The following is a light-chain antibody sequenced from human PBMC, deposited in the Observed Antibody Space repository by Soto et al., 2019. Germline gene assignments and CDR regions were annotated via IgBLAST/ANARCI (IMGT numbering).Light chain of an antibody. CDR1: SSDVGGYNS. CDR2: EVS. V-gene: IGLV2-14*01. CDR3: SSYTSSSLYV. J-gene: IGLJ1*01. Sequence: QSALTQPASVSGSPGQSITISCTGTSSDVGGYNSVSWYQQHPGKAPKLIIYEVSNRPSGVSNRFSGSKSGNTASLTISGLQAEEEADYYCSSYTSSSLYVFGTGTKVT.